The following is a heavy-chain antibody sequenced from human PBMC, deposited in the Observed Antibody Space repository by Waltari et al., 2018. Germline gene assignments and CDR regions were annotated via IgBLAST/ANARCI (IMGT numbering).Heavy chain of an antibody. CDR3: ANSEKEVARNYYYGMDV. V-gene: IGHV1-46*03. CDR2: INPSGGST. D-gene: IGHD2-15*01. J-gene: IGHJ6*02. CDR1: GYTFTSYH. Sequence: QVQLVQSGAEVKKPGASVKVSCKASGYTFTSYHMHWVRQAPGQGLEWMGIINPSGGSTSYAQKFQGRVTMTRDTSTSTVYMELSSLRSEDTAVYYCANSEKEVARNYYYGMDVWGQGTTVTVSS.